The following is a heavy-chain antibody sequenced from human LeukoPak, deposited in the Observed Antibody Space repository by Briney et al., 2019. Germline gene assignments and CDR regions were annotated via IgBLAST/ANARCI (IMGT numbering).Heavy chain of an antibody. CDR1: GYTFTMYY. J-gene: IGHJ6*03. Sequence: ASVKVSCKASGYTFTMYYIHWVRQAPGQGLEWMGMINPNDGATTYAQRFQGRVTMTRDMSTTTVYMDLRSLRSEDTAVYFCAGEQGGGLSGSVGGLFASYYTYYYMDVWGRGTTVTVSS. CDR3: AGEQGGGLSGSVGGLFASYYTYYYMDV. CDR2: INPNDGAT. D-gene: IGHD3-16*01. V-gene: IGHV1-46*01.